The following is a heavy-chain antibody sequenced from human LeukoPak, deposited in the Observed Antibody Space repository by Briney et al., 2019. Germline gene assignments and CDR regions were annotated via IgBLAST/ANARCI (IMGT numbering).Heavy chain of an antibody. V-gene: IGHV4-4*02. CDR3: ARQRVNSNYGISFDY. CDR1: GGSISSSNW. D-gene: IGHD4-11*01. CDR2: IYHSGRT. Sequence: SETLSLTCAVSGGSISSSNWWNWVRQPPGKGLEWIGEIYHSGRTNYNPSLKSRVTISVDTSKNQFSLKLSSVTAADTAVYYCARQRVNSNYGISFDYWGQGTLVTVSS. J-gene: IGHJ4*02.